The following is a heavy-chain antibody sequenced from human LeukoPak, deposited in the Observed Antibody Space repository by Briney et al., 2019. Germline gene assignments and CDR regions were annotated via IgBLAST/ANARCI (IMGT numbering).Heavy chain of an antibody. Sequence: ASVKVSCKASGYTFTSYAMNWVRQAPGQGLEWMGWINTNTGNPTYARGFTGRFVFSLDTSVSTAYLQISSLKAEDTAVYYCARTYGSGSYRWFDPWGQGTLVTVSS. CDR1: GYTFTSYA. V-gene: IGHV7-4-1*02. CDR2: INTNTGNP. J-gene: IGHJ5*02. D-gene: IGHD3-10*01. CDR3: ARTYGSGSYRWFDP.